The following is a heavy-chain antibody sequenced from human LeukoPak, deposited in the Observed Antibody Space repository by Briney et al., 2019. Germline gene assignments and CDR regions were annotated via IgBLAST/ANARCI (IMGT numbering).Heavy chain of an antibody. D-gene: IGHD4-17*01. V-gene: IGHV3-15*01. J-gene: IGHJ4*02. CDR2: IKSKTDGGTT. CDR3: TTLYGDYQGIDY. CDR1: GFTFSNYW. Sequence: GGSLRLSCTASGFTFSNYWMSWVRQAPGKGLEWVGRIKSKTDGGTTDYAAPVKGRFTISRDDSKNTLYLQLNSLRTEDTAVYYCTTLYGDYQGIDYWGQGTLVTVSS.